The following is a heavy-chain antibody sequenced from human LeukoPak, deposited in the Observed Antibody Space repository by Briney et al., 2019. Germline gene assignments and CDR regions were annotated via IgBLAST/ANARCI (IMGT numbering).Heavy chain of an antibody. Sequence: PSQTLSLTCTVSGGSISSGSYYWSWIRQPAGKGLEWIGRIYTSGSTNYNPSLKSRVTMSVDTSKNQFSLKLSSVTAADTAVYFCARESWYTWNYGYWGQGTLVTVSS. CDR1: GGSISSGSYY. CDR3: ARESWYTWNYGY. D-gene: IGHD1-7*01. J-gene: IGHJ4*02. V-gene: IGHV4-61*02. CDR2: IYTSGST.